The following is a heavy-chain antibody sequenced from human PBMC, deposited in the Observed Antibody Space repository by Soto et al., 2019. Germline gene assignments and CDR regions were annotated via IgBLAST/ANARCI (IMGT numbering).Heavy chain of an antibody. CDR3: TKQKGVSRTYKGMDV. J-gene: IGHJ6*02. V-gene: IGHV6-1*01. Sequence: LSQALSLTCAISGDSVSSNSAAWNWIRQSPSRGLEWLGRAYYRSQWYYDSAVSVRSRITVIPDTSKNQFSLQLNSVTPEDTAVYYCTKQKGVSRTYKGMDVWVQGTTVTGSS. D-gene: IGHD1-20*01. CDR1: GDSVSSNSAA. CDR2: AYYRSQWYY.